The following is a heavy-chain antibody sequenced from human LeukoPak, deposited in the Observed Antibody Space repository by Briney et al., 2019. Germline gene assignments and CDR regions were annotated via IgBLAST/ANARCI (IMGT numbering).Heavy chain of an antibody. J-gene: IGHJ4*02. Sequence: PGGSLRLSCAASGFTFSSYGMHWVRQAPGKGLEWVSVISYDGSNKYYADSVKGRFTISRDNSKNTLYLQMNSLRAEDTAVYYCANSGYDYSFDYWGQGTLVTVSS. V-gene: IGHV3-30*19. CDR3: ANSGYDYSFDY. CDR2: ISYDGSNK. D-gene: IGHD5-12*01. CDR1: GFTFSSYG.